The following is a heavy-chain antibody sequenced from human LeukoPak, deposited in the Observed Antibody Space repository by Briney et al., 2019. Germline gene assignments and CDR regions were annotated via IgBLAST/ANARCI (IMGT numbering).Heavy chain of an antibody. CDR1: GYTFTGYY. Sequence: GASVKVSCKAAGYTFTGYYMHWVRQAPGQGLEWMGWINPNSGGTNYAQKFQGRVTMTRGTSISTAYMELSRLRSDDTAVYYCARTQGPGPDYYYYMDVWGKGTTVTVSS. J-gene: IGHJ6*03. CDR3: ARTQGPGPDYYYYMDV. V-gene: IGHV1-2*02. CDR2: INPNSGGT.